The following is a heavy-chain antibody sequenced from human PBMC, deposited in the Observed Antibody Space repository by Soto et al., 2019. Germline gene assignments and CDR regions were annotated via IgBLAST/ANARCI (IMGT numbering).Heavy chain of an antibody. Sequence: QITLKESGPTLVKPTQTLTLTCTFSGFSLSTSGVGVGWIRQPPGKALEWLALIYWDDDKRYSSSLKSRLTITKDTSKNQVVLTMTNMDPVDTATYYCAHRPASMGRVGYFDYWGQGTLVTVSS. CDR3: AHRPASMGRVGYFDY. CDR2: IYWDDDK. CDR1: GFSLSTSGVG. V-gene: IGHV2-5*02. D-gene: IGHD6-6*01. J-gene: IGHJ4*02.